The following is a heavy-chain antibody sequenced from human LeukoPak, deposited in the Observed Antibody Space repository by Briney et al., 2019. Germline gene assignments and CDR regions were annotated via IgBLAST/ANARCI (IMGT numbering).Heavy chain of an antibody. CDR2: ISSSSSYI. J-gene: IGHJ4*02. CDR1: GFTFSSYS. V-gene: IGHV3-21*01. Sequence: GGSLRLSCAASGFTFSSYSMNWVRQAPGKGLEWVSSISSSSSYIYYADSVKGRFTISRDNAKNSLYLQMNSLRAEDTAVYYCARALYYVSGRYWNDYWGQGTLVTVSS. D-gene: IGHD3-10*01. CDR3: ARALYYVSGRYWNDY.